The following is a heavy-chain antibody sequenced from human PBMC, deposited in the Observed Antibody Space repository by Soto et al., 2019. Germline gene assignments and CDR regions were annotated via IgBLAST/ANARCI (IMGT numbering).Heavy chain of an antibody. V-gene: IGHV1-3*05. CDR3: ARDGATAGTPRNWFDP. J-gene: IGHJ5*02. D-gene: IGHD6-13*01. CDR2: IVAGNGDT. CDR1: GYTFTTYA. Sequence: QVQLVQSGAEEKKPGASVKVSCKTSGYTFTTYAVHWVRQAPGQRLEWMGWIVAGNGDTRYSEEFQGGVSITRDTPATRAYMELSSLRSEDTAVHYCARDGATAGTPRNWFDPWGQGTLVTVSS.